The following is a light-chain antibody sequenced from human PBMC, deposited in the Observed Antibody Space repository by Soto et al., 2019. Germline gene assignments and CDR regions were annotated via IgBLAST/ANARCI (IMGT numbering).Light chain of an antibody. V-gene: IGKV1-5*01. CDR1: QSISSW. CDR2: DAS. CDR3: QQCNSYSLT. J-gene: IGKJ4*01. Sequence: DIQMTQSPSTLSASVGDRVTITCRASQSISSWLAWYQQKPGKAPKLLIYDASSLESGVPSRFSGSGSGTEFSLTSSSVQPDDFATYYCQQCNSYSLTFGGGTKVEIK.